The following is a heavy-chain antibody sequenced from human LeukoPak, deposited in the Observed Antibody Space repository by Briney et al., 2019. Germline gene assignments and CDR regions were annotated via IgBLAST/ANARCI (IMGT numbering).Heavy chain of an antibody. CDR1: GFTFSSYS. D-gene: IGHD3-9*01. J-gene: IGHJ5*02. CDR2: ISSSSSYI. Sequence: GGSLRLSCAASGFTFSSYSMNWVRQAPGKGLEWVSSISSSSSYIYYADSVKGRFTISRDNSKNTLYLQMNSLRAEDTAVYYCARENRRYFDWFGEGNWFDPWGQGTLVTVSS. CDR3: ARENRRYFDWFGEGNWFDP. V-gene: IGHV3-21*04.